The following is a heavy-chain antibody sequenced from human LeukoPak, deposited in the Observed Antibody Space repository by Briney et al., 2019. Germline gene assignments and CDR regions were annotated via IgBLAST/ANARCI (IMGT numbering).Heavy chain of an antibody. V-gene: IGHV1-18*01. J-gene: IGHJ6*02. CDR1: GYTFTSYG. Sequence: ASVKVSCKASGYTFTSYGISWVRQAPGQGLEWMGWISAYNGNTKYSQKFQGRVTITRDTSASTAYMELSSLRSEDTAVYYCAREIFGVVYYYGMDVWGQGTTVTVSS. CDR2: ISAYNGNT. CDR3: AREIFGVVYYYGMDV. D-gene: IGHD3-3*01.